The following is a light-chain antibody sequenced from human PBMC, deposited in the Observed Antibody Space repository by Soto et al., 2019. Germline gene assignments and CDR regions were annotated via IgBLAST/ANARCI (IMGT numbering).Light chain of an antibody. J-gene: IGKJ4*01. Sequence: EIVMTQSPATLSVSPGERATLSCRASQSVGRNLAWYQQKPGQAPRLLIYGASTRATGIPARFSGSGSGTELTLTISSLQSEDFAIYSCQQYNDWSPLTFGGGTKVEIK. CDR1: QSVGRN. V-gene: IGKV3-15*01. CDR2: GAS. CDR3: QQYNDWSPLT.